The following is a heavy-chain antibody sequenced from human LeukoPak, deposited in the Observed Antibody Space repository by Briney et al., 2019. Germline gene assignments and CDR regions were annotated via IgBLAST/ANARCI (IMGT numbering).Heavy chain of an antibody. CDR3: ARGKKYDFWSGYSYYYYYMDV. Sequence: GGSLRLSCAASGFTFSSYAMSWVRQAPGKGLEWVSAISGSGGSTYYADSVKGRFTISRDNSKNTLYLQMNSLRAEDTAVYYCARGKKYDFWSGYSYYYYYMDVWGKGTTVTVSS. CDR1: GFTFSSYA. V-gene: IGHV3-23*01. J-gene: IGHJ6*03. CDR2: ISGSGGST. D-gene: IGHD3-3*01.